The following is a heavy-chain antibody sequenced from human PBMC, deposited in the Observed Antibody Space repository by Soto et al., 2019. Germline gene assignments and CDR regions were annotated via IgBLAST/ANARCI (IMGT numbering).Heavy chain of an antibody. J-gene: IGHJ5*02. CDR1: GDTFTNFG. CDR2: IATYNSNR. V-gene: IGHV1-18*01. D-gene: IGHD3-10*01. CDR3: ARVVRGVVNWFDP. Sequence: SVKVSCKTSGDTFTNFGLSWVRQAPGQGLEWMGRIATYNSNRNYAQKFQGRLTLTTDTSTSTAYMELRSLGYDDTAVYYCARVVRGVVNWFDPWGQGTLVTVSS.